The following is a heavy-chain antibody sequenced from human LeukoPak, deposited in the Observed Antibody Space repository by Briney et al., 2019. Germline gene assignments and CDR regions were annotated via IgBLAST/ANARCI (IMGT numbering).Heavy chain of an antibody. CDR1: GYSISSGYY. J-gene: IGHJ4*02. V-gene: IGHV4-38-2*02. Sequence: PSETLSLTCTVSGYSISSGYYWGWIRQPPGKGLEWIGSIYHSGSTYYNPSLKSRVTISVDTSKNQFSLKLSSVTAADTAVYYCARLLRGRVRGAKDGVDYWGQGTLVTVSS. CDR2: IYHSGST. D-gene: IGHD3-10*01. CDR3: ARLLRGRVRGAKDGVDY.